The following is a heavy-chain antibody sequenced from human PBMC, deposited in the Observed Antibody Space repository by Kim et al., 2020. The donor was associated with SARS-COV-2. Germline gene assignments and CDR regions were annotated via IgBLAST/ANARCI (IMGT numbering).Heavy chain of an antibody. V-gene: IGHV4-39*01. CDR1: GGSISSSSYY. J-gene: IGHJ2*01. Sequence: SETLSLTCTVSGGSISSSSYYWGWIRQPPGKGLEWIGSIYYSGSTYYNPSLKSRVTISVDTSKNQFSLKLSSVTAADTAVYYCARPYTELVPKWWYFDLWGRGTLVTVSS. CDR3: ARPYTELVPKWWYFDL. D-gene: IGHD6-13*01. CDR2: IYYSGST.